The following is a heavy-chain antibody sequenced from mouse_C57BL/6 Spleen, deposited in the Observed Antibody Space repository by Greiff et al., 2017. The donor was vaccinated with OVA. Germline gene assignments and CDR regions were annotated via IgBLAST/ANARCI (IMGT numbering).Heavy chain of an antibody. CDR1: GFTFSDYY. J-gene: IGHJ4*01. CDR3: ARRAERYAMDY. V-gene: IGHV5-12*01. D-gene: IGHD3-3*01. Sequence: EVKLVESGGGLVQPGGSLKLSCAASGFTFSDYYMYWVRQTPEKRLEWVAYISNGGGSTYYPDTVKGRFTISRDNAKNTLYLQMSRLKSEDTAMYYCARRAERYAMDYWGQGTSVTVSS. CDR2: ISNGGGST.